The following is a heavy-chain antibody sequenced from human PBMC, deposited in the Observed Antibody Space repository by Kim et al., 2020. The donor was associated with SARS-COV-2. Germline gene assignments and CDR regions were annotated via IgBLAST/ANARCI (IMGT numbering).Heavy chain of an antibody. CDR2: T. CDR3: ARGHGSSWYGY. V-gene: IGHV4-34*01. D-gene: IGHD6-13*01. J-gene: IGHJ4*02. Sequence: TNYNPPLKSRVTISVDTSKNQFALKLSSVTAADTAVYYWARGHGSSWYGYWGQGTLVTVSS.